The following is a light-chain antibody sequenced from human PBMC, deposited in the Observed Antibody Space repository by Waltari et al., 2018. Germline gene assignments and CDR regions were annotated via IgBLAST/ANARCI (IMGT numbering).Light chain of an antibody. CDR3: MQARQTPWT. CDR1: QSILHSSGDTF. V-gene: IGKV2-28*01. J-gene: IGKJ1*01. Sequence: DIVMTQSPLSLPVSPGEPASIYCRSSQSILHSSGDTFLDWYVQKPGQAPQLLIYLVSDRASGVPDRFSGSGSGTDFTLKISRVEAEDVGLYYCMQARQTPWTFGQGTKVEIK. CDR2: LVS.